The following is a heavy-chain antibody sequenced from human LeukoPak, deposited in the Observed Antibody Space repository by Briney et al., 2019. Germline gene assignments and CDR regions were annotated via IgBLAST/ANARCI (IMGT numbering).Heavy chain of an antibody. J-gene: IGHJ5*02. CDR2: IYYSGST. D-gene: IGHD4-17*01. CDR3: ATRSYGDYVSNWFDP. V-gene: IGHV4-39*01. Sequence: SETLSLTCTVSGGSISSSSYYWGWIRQPPGKGLEWIGSIYYSGSTYYNPSLKSRVTISVDTSKNQFSLKLSSVTAADTAVYYCATRSYGDYVSNWFDPWGQGTLVTVSS. CDR1: GGSISSSSYY.